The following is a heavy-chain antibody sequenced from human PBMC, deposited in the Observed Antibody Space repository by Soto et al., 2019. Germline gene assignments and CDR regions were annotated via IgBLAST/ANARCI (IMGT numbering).Heavy chain of an antibody. CDR1: GGSISSYY. CDR3: ARLRSWLDY. Sequence: ASETLSLTCTVSGGSISSYYWSWIRQPPGKGLEWIGYIYYSGSTNYNPSLKSRVTISVDTSKNQFSLKLSSVTAADTAVYYCARLRSWLDYSGQGTLVTVSS. CDR2: IYYSGST. V-gene: IGHV4-59*08. D-gene: IGHD6-13*01. J-gene: IGHJ4*02.